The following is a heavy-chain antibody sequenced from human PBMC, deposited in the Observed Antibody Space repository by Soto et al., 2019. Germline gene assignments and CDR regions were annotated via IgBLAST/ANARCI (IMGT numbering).Heavy chain of an antibody. CDR3: AKDITMVRGVPDYYYYYGMDV. V-gene: IGHV3-30*18. CDR1: GFTFSSYG. Sequence: GGSLRLSCAASGFTFSSYGMHWVRQAPGKGLEWVAVISYDGSNKYYADSVKGRFTISRDNSKKTLYLQMNSLRAEDTAVYYCAKDITMVRGVPDYYYYYGMDVWGQGTTVTVSS. D-gene: IGHD3-10*01. CDR2: ISYDGSNK. J-gene: IGHJ6*02.